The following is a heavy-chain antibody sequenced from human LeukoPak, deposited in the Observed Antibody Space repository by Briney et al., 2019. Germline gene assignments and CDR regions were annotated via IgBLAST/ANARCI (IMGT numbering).Heavy chain of an antibody. CDR1: GGSIYSGNYY. Sequence: PSETLSLTCSVSGGSIYSGNYYWSWIRQHPGKALEWIGYIYYSGITHYNPSLKSRVTISGDTSKNQFSLKLNSVTAADTAVYYCASAHNNWGRFDYWGQGALVTVSS. CDR2: IYYSGIT. J-gene: IGHJ4*02. CDR3: ASAHNNWGRFDY. D-gene: IGHD7-27*01. V-gene: IGHV4-31*03.